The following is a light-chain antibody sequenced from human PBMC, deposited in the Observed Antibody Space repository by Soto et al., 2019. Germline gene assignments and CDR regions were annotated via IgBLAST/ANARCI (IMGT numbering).Light chain of an antibody. CDR1: QSISSW. J-gene: IGKJ4*01. Sequence: DIQMTQSPSTLSAFVGDRVTINCRASQSISSWVAWYQQKPGKAPKLLIYDAFSLESGVPSRFSGSGFGTEFTLTISSLQPDDFATYYSQQYNIYLLTFGGGTKVEIK. V-gene: IGKV1-5*01. CDR2: DAF. CDR3: QQYNIYLLT.